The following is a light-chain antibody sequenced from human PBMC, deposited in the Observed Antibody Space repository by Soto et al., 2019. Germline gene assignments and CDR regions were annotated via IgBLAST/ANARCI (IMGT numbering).Light chain of an antibody. CDR3: XQSHSSTYT. CDR2: GAS. J-gene: IGKJ2*01. V-gene: IGKV1-39*01. Sequence: DIQMTQSPPSLSASVGDRVTITCRASQSIATYLNWYQHKPGKAPKLLIYGASKLQSGVPSRFSGSGSGTDFTLTISSLQPEDFAXYYCXQSHSSTYTFGQGTNLEI. CDR1: QSIATY.